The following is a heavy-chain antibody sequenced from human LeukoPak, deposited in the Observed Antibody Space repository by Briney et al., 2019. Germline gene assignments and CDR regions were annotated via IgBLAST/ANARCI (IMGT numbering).Heavy chain of an antibody. Sequence: GGSLRLSWAASGFTFSTYSMNWVRQAPGKGLEWVSSISLSSTYIYYADSVKGRFTISRDNAKNSLYLQMSSLRAEDTSMYYCARDMSPCSAGACYSDYWGQGTLVTVSS. CDR2: ISLSSTYI. V-gene: IGHV3-21*01. CDR3: ARDMSPCSAGACYSDY. D-gene: IGHD2-15*01. CDR1: GFTFSTYS. J-gene: IGHJ4*02.